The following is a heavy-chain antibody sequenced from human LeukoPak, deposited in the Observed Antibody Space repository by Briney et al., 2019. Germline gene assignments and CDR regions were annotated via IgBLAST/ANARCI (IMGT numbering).Heavy chain of an antibody. D-gene: IGHD3-10*01. J-gene: IGHJ3*02. CDR1: GYTFTGYY. Sequence: ASVKVSCKASGYTFTGYYMRWVRQAPGQGLEWMGWINPNSGGTNYAQKFQGRVTMTRDTSISTAYMELSRLRSDDTAVYYCAPTGFFGEPAFDIWGQGTMVTVSS. CDR3: APTGFFGEPAFDI. V-gene: IGHV1-2*02. CDR2: INPNSGGT.